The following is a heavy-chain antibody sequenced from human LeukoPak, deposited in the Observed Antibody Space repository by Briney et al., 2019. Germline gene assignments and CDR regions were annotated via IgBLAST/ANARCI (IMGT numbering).Heavy chain of an antibody. D-gene: IGHD3-10*01. V-gene: IGHV1-69*13. Sequence: GASVKVSCKASGATFSSYAISWVRQAPGQGLEWMGGITPIFGTTKYARKFQGRVTITADGSTGTSYVEVSSLRSGDTAVYFCARGYASGSPVDYWGQGTLVTVSS. CDR3: ARGYASGSPVDY. J-gene: IGHJ4*02. CDR1: GATFSSYA. CDR2: ITPIFGTT.